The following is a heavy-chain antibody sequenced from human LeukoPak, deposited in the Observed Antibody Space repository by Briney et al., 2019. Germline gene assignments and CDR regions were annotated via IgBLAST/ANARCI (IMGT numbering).Heavy chain of an antibody. CDR1: GGSISSSSYY. D-gene: IGHD6-13*01. CDR3: ARLVGAAAFDY. V-gene: IGHV4-39*01. J-gene: IGHJ4*02. CDR2: IYYSGST. Sequence: ETLSLTCTVSGGSISSSSYYWGWIRQPPGKGLEWIGSIYYSGSTYYNPSLKSRVTISVDTSKNQFSLKLSSVTAADTAVYYCARLVGAAAFDYWGQGTLVTVSS.